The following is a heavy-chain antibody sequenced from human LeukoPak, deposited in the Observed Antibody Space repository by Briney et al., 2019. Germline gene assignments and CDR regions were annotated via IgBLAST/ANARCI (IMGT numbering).Heavy chain of an antibody. CDR1: GFTFSTYS. J-gene: IGHJ4*02. V-gene: IGHV3-48*02. CDR2: ISSSSSTI. Sequence: GGSLRLSCAASGFTFSTYSMNWVRQAPGKGLEWVSYISSSSSTIYYADSVKGRFTISRDNAKNSLYLQMNSLRDEDTAVYYCARAQSGSYFGTIWGQGTLVTVSS. CDR3: ARAQSGSYFGTI. D-gene: IGHD1-26*01.